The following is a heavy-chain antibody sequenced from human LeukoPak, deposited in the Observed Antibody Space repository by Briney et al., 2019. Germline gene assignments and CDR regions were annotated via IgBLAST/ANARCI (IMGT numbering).Heavy chain of an antibody. J-gene: IGHJ4*02. V-gene: IGHV3-23*01. CDR1: GFTFSSYA. D-gene: IGHD3-10*01. CDR3: AKNPHYYYGSGSPSAFDY. Sequence: GGSLRLSCAASGFTFSSYAMSWVRQAPGKGLEWVAAISSSGGSKYYAYSVQGRFTISSDNSKNTLYLQMNSLKADDTAVYYCAKNPHYYYGSGSPSAFDYWGQGTLVTVSS. CDR2: ISSSGGSK.